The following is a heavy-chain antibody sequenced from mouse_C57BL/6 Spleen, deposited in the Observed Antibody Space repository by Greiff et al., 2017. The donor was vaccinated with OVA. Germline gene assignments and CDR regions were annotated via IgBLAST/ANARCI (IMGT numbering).Heavy chain of an antibody. V-gene: IGHV1-55*01. CDR1: GYTFTSYW. D-gene: IGHD1-1*01. CDR2: IYPGSGST. J-gene: IGHJ2*01. Sequence: QVQLQQSGAELVKPGASVKMSCKASGYTFTSYWITWVKQRPGQGLEWIGDIYPGSGSTNYNEKFKSKATLTVDTSSSTAYMQLSSLTSEDSAVYYCARTGYYYGSSSYYFDYWGQGTTLTVSS. CDR3: ARTGYYYGSSSYYFDY.